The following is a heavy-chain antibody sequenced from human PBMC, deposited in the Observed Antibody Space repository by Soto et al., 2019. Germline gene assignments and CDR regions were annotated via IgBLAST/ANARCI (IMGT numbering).Heavy chain of an antibody. CDR1: GGSISSGGYY. D-gene: IGHD3-10*01. V-gene: IGHV4-31*01. CDR2: IYYSGST. CDR3: ARDGGAPITMVRGVRYYYGMDV. J-gene: IGHJ6*02. Sequence: QVQLQESGPGLVKPSQTLSLTCTVSGGSISSGGYYWSWIRQHPGKGLEWIGYIYYSGSTYYNPXLTXXXTISVATSKNXXSXKXXSVTAADTAVYYCARDGGAPITMVRGVRYYYGMDVWGQGTTVTVSS.